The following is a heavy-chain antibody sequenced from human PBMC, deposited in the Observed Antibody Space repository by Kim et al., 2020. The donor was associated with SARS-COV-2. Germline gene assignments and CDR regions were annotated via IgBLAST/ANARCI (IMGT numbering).Heavy chain of an antibody. V-gene: IGHV1-69*13. Sequence: SVKVSCKASGGTFSSYAISWVRQAPGQGLEWMGGIIPIFGTANYAQKFQGRVTITADESTSTAYMELSSLRSEDTAVYYCAREAATYSSSSGNWFDPWGQGTLVTVSS. CDR2: IIPIFGTA. CDR3: AREAATYSSSSGNWFDP. CDR1: GGTFSSYA. J-gene: IGHJ5*02. D-gene: IGHD6-6*01.